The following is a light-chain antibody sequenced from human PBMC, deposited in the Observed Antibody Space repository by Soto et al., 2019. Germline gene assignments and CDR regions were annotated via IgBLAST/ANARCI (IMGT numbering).Light chain of an antibody. CDR3: QQYNNWL. CDR2: GAS. CDR1: QSVSSN. Sequence: EIVMTQSPATLSVSPGERATLSCRASQSVSSNLARYQQKPGQAPRLLIYGASTRAAGIPARFSGSGSGTESTLTIISLHSEDFAVYYCQQYNNWLFGPGTKVDIK. V-gene: IGKV3-15*01. J-gene: IGKJ3*01.